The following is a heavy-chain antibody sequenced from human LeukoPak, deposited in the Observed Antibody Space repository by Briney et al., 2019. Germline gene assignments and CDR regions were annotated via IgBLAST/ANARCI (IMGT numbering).Heavy chain of an antibody. CDR2: IYPGDSDT. Sequence: GESLKISCKGSGYSFTSYWIGWVRQMPGKGLEWMGIIYPGDSDTRYSPSFQGQVTISADKSISTAYLQWSSLKASDTAMYYCARHRTAVAGRHYFDYWGQGTLVTVSS. J-gene: IGHJ4*02. CDR1: GYSFTSYW. V-gene: IGHV5-51*01. CDR3: ARHRTAVAGRHYFDY. D-gene: IGHD6-19*01.